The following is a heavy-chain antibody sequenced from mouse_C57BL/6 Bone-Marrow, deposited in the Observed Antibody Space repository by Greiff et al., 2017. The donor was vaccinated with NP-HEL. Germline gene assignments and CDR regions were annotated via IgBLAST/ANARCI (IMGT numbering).Heavy chain of an antibody. D-gene: IGHD3-2*02. J-gene: IGHJ2*01. Sequence: VKLQQSGPELVKPGASVKLSCKASGYTFTSYDINWVKQRPGQGLEWIGWIYPRDGSTKYNEKFKGKATLTVDTSSSTAYMELHSLTSEDSAVYFCASPLDSSGYVPDYWGQGTTLTVSS. V-gene: IGHV1-85*01. CDR3: ASPLDSSGYVPDY. CDR1: GYTFTSYD. CDR2: IYPRDGST.